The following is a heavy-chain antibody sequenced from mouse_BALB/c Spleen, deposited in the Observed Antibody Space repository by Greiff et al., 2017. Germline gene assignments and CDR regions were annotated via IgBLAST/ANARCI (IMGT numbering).Heavy chain of an antibody. D-gene: IGHD1-1*01. Sequence: LVKPGASVKISCKASGYSFTGYYLPWVKQSHGKSLEWIGYISCYNGATSYNQKFKGKATFTVDTSSSTAYMQFNSLTSEDSAVYYCAREITTVVASDAMDYWGQGTSVTVSS. CDR2: ISCYNGAT. V-gene: IGHV1S34*01. CDR1: GYSFTGYY. CDR3: AREITTVVASDAMDY. J-gene: IGHJ4*01.